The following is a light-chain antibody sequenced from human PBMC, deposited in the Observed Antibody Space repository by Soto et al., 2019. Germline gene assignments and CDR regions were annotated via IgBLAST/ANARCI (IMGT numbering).Light chain of an antibody. CDR1: SNDVGGYIF. CDR2: EVS. CDR3: SSYAGRNNFV. Sequence: QSVLTQSPSASGSPGQSVTISCTGTSNDVGGYIFVSWYQHHPGKAPKLVIYEVSKRPSGVPDRFSGSKSGNTASLTVSGLQAEYEADSYCSSYAGRNNFVFGTGTKVTVL. J-gene: IGLJ1*01. V-gene: IGLV2-8*01.